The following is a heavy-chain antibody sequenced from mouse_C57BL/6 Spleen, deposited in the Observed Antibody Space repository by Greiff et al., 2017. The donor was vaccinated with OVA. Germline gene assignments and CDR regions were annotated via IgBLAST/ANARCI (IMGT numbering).Heavy chain of an antibody. V-gene: IGHV1-59*01. CDR2: IDPSDSYT. Sequence: QVQLQQPGAELVRPGTSVKLSCKASGYTFTSYWMHWVKQRPGQGLEWIGVIDPSDSYTNYNQKFKGKATLTVDTSSSTAYMQLSSLTSEDSAVYYCAFTTVVTPDYWGQGTTLTVSS. CDR1: GYTFTSYW. J-gene: IGHJ2*01. CDR3: AFTTVVTPDY. D-gene: IGHD1-1*01.